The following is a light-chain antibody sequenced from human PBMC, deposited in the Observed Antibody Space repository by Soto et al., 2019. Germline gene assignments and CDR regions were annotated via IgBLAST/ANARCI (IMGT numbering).Light chain of an antibody. Sequence: DIQMTQSPSTLSSSVGYIVTITCRASQSIGRFLAWYQHQPGKAPKLLIYDASTLESGVPSRFSGTGSGTEFTFSITSLQPEDFGTYYCQQCYMGWTFGQGTKVDIK. CDR2: DAS. J-gene: IGKJ1*01. CDR1: QSIGRF. CDR3: QQCYMGWT. V-gene: IGKV1-5*01.